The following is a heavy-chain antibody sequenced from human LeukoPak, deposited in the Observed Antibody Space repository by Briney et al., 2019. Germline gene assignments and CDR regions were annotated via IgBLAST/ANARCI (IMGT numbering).Heavy chain of an antibody. D-gene: IGHD1-26*01. CDR1: GFTFSSYS. CDR3: ARDPSGSYPDAFDI. V-gene: IGHV3-48*01. Sequence: GGSLRLSCAASGFTFSSYSMNWVRQAPGKGLEWVSYISSSSSTIYYADSVKGRFTISRDNAKNSLYLQMNSLRGEDTAVYYCARDPSGSYPDAFDIWGQGTMVTVSS. CDR2: ISSSSSTI. J-gene: IGHJ3*02.